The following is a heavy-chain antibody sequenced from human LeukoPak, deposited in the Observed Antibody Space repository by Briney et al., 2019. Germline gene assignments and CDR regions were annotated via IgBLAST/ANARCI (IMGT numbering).Heavy chain of an antibody. V-gene: IGHV3-23*01. Sequence: TGGSLRLSCAASGFTFSSYDMSWVRQAPGKGLKWVSAISGGGGSTNYADSVKGRFTISRDNAKNSLYLQMNSLRAEDTAVYYCARAFAAGGFDYWGQGTLVTVSS. CDR3: ARAFAAGGFDY. D-gene: IGHD3-10*01. CDR2: ISGGGGST. CDR1: GFTFSSYD. J-gene: IGHJ4*02.